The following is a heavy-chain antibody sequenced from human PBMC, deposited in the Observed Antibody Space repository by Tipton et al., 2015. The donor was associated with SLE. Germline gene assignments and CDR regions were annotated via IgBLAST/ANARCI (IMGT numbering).Heavy chain of an antibody. CDR3: ARQRDLDAFDI. CDR1: GASFSGYY. V-gene: IGHV4-59*08. CDR2: LSDIGRT. Sequence: EVLRLSCTVSGASFSGYYWSWIRQPPGKGLEWIGYLSDIGRTNYKPSLRSRVTISVDTSRNLLSLKVTSVTAADTAVYYCARQRDLDAFDIWGQGTMVIVSS. J-gene: IGHJ3*02.